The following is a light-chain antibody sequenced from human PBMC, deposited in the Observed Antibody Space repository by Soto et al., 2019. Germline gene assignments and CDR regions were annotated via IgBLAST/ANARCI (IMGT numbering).Light chain of an antibody. CDR2: RVF. CDR3: QQFGGSPRT. Sequence: EIVLTQSPGTLSLSPGERATLCCRASQSVGESLVWYQQRPGQAPRLLIYRVFNRATGIPDRFSGSGSGTDFTLTISRLEPEDFAIYYCQQFGGSPRTFGQGTKVDIK. CDR1: QSVGES. V-gene: IGKV3-20*01. J-gene: IGKJ1*01.